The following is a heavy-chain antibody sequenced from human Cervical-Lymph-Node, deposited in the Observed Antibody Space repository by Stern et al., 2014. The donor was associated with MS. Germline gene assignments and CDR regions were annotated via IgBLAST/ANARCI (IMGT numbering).Heavy chain of an antibody. CDR2: VTASGGRT. J-gene: IGHJ4*02. D-gene: IGHD4-11*01. CDR3: AKDRHMTTVRGGDY. Sequence: EVQLVESGGGLAQPGGSLRLSCAASGFTFTSFAMSWVRQAPGKGLEWVSAVTASGGRTYYADSVKGRFTISRDNSKNTLYLQMDSLRAEDTAVYYCAKDRHMTTVRGGDYWGQGTLVTVSS. V-gene: IGHV3-23*04. CDR1: GFTFTSFA.